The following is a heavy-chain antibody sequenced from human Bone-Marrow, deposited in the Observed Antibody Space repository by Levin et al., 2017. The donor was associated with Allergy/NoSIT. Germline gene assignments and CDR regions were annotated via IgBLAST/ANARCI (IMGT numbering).Heavy chain of an antibody. CDR3: TTDYQYDYGSGSYYSMDV. CDR2: IKSNIDGGTT. Sequence: SCAGSGFTFSNAWMSWVRQAPGQGLEWVGRIKSNIDGGTTDYAAPVKGRCTISRDDSKNTLYLQMNSLKTEDTAVDYCTTDYQYDYGSGSYYSMDVWGKGTTVTVSS. CDR1: GFTFSNAW. J-gene: IGHJ6*03. D-gene: IGHD3-10*01. V-gene: IGHV3-15*01.